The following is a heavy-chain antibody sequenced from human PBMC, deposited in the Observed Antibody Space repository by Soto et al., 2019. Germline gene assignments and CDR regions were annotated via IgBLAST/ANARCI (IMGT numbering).Heavy chain of an antibody. Sequence: SETLSLTCPVSGGSISSYYWNWIRQPPGKGLEWIGYIYYSGSTNYNPSLKSRVTISVDTSKNQFSLKLSSVTAADTAVYYCARATIVLVPAAMVSHWFDPWGQGTLVTVSS. CDR2: IYYSGST. CDR1: GGSISSYY. CDR3: ARATIVLVPAAMVSHWFDP. V-gene: IGHV4-59*08. J-gene: IGHJ5*02. D-gene: IGHD2-2*01.